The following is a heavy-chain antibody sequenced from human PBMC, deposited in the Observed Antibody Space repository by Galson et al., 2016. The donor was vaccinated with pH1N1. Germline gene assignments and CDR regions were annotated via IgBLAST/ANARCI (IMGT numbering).Heavy chain of an antibody. D-gene: IGHD2-15*01. V-gene: IGHV3-48*01. CDR1: GFTFTSFT. CDR2: ISSGGRTI. Sequence: SLRLPCAASGFTFTSFTMNWVRQAPGKGLEWISYISSGGRTIHYADSVKGRFTISGDNARNSLYLEMNSLRAEDTAVYYCARDLTRRGSLPGYYLDYWGQGTLVTVSS. CDR3: ARDLTRRGSLPGYYLDY. J-gene: IGHJ4*02.